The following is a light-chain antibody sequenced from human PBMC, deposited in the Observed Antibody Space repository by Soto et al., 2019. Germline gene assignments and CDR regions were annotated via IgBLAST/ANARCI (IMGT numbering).Light chain of an antibody. CDR1: SSDLGSYNL. Sequence: QSALTQPASVSGSPGQSITLSCTGTSSDLGSYNLVSWYQQHPGKAPKLMIYEGSKRPSGVSYRFSGSRSGNTASLTISGLQTEDEADYYCSSYAGSSTFVFGTGTKLTVL. J-gene: IGLJ1*01. CDR3: SSYAGSSTFV. V-gene: IGLV2-23*01. CDR2: EGS.